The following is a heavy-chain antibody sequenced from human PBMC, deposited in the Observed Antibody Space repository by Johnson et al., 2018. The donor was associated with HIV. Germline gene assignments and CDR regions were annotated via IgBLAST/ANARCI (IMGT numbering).Heavy chain of an antibody. J-gene: IGHJ3*02. Sequence: VQLVESGGGLVQPGGSLRLSCAASGFTVSSNYMSWVRQAPGKGLEWVGRIKSKTDGGTTDYAAPVKGRFTISRDDSRNMLSLQMNSLKTEDTAVYYCTTEGDAFDIWGQGTMVTVSS. CDR2: IKSKTDGGTT. CDR3: TTEGDAFDI. CDR1: GFTVSSNY. V-gene: IGHV3-15*01.